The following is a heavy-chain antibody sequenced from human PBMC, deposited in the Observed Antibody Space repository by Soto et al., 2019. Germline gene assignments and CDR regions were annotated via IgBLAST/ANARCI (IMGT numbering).Heavy chain of an antibody. D-gene: IGHD3-22*01. Sequence: QVQLVESGGGVVQPGRSLRLSCAASGFTFSKCGMHWVRQAPGKGLEWVAVISYDGSNEYYADSVKGRFTISRDNSNNTMYLQMNSVRDEDTAVYYCAKVERSILVVSDAFDIWGQGTMVTVSS. CDR3: AKVERSILVVSDAFDI. V-gene: IGHV3-30*18. CDR2: ISYDGSNE. J-gene: IGHJ3*02. CDR1: GFTFSKCG.